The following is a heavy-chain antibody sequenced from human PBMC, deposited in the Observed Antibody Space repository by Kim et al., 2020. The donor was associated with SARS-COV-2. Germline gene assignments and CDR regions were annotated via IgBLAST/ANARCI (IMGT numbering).Heavy chain of an antibody. J-gene: IGHJ3*02. D-gene: IGHD3-22*01. CDR1: GFTFSSYG. CDR3: ARSEGPLNYDDSSGYSAFDI. Sequence: GGSLRLSCAASGFTFSSYGMHWVRQAPGKGLEWVAVICYDGSNKYYADSVKGRFTISRDNSKNTLYLQMNSLRAEDTAVYYCARSEGPLNYDDSSGYSAFDIWGQGTMVTVSS. V-gene: IGHV3-33*01. CDR2: ICYDGSNK.